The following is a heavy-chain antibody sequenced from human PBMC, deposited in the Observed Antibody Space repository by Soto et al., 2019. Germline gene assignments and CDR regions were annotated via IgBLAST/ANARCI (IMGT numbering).Heavy chain of an antibody. V-gene: IGHV1-46*03. CDR3: ARDRGIVVVPAALIFDY. Sequence: ASVKVSCKASGYTFTSYYMHWVRQAPGQGLEWMGIINPSGGSTSYAQKFQGRVTMTRDTSTSTVYMELSSLRSEDTAVYYCARDRGIVVVPAALIFDYWGQGTLVTVSS. D-gene: IGHD2-2*01. J-gene: IGHJ4*02. CDR2: INPSGGST. CDR1: GYTFTSYY.